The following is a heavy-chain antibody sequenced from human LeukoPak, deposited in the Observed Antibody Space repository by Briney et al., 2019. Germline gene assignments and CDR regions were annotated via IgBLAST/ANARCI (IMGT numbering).Heavy chain of an antibody. V-gene: IGHV3-11*03. J-gene: IGHJ4*02. CDR2: FNNVDIYT. Sequence: PGGPLRLSCAASGFSISDYYMTWISQAPGKGLEWIAYFNNVDIYTNYAESVRGRITISRDSAKNSLYLQMNSLRADDTAVYYCASGTPEAPHDNWGQGTLVTVSS. D-gene: IGHD1-1*01. CDR1: GFSISDYY. CDR3: ASGTPEAPHDN.